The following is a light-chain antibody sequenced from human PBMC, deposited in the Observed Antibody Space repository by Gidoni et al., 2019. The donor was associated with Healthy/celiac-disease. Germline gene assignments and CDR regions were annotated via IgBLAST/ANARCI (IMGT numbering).Light chain of an antibody. CDR2: EVS. Sequence: VTISCTGTSSDVGGYNYVSWYQQHPGKAPKLMIYEVSKRPSGVPARFSGSKSGNTASLTVAGLQAEDEADYYCSSYAGSNNFERVFGGGTKLTVL. CDR1: SSDVGGYNY. J-gene: IGLJ3*02. V-gene: IGLV2-8*01. CDR3: SSYAGSNNFERV.